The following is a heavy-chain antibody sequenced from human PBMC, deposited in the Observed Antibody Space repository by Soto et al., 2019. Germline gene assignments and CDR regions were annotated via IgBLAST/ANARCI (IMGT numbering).Heavy chain of an antibody. Sequence: XVSLRLSCVASGFNFSDHGMHWVRQAPGKGLEWVAGISYGGTYKHYGDSVKGRFAISRDNSMSTMSLQMNNLRLDDSALYYCVRDNGDLVVVNSRSGHGFDPWGRGTLVTVSS. CDR3: VRDNGDLVVVNSRSGHGFDP. CDR1: GFNFSDHG. CDR2: ISYGGTYK. V-gene: IGHV3-30*03. D-gene: IGHD2-21*01. J-gene: IGHJ5*02.